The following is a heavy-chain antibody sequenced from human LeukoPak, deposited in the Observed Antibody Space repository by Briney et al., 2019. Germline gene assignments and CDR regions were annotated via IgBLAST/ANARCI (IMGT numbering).Heavy chain of an antibody. J-gene: IGHJ6*03. CDR3: ARARGGMDYYYMDV. CDR2: IYYSGST. D-gene: IGHD3-16*01. Sequence: SETLSLTCTVSGASINSYYWSWIRQPPGKGLEWSGNIYYSGSTNYNPSLKSRVTISVDTSKNQFSLKLSSVAAADTAVYYCARARGGMDYYYMDVWGKGTTVTVSS. CDR1: GASINSYY. V-gene: IGHV4-59*01.